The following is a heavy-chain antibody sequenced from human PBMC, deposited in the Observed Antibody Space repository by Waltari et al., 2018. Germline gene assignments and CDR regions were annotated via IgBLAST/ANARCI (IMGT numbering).Heavy chain of an antibody. Sequence: QVQLVQSGAEVKKPGSSVKVSCKASGGTFSSYAISWVRQAPGQGLEWMGGIIPIFGTANYAQKFQGRVTITTDESTSTAFMELSSLRSEDTAVYYCARVLNSYGYYYYYYMDVWGKGTTVTVSS. V-gene: IGHV1-69*05. CDR2: IIPIFGTA. CDR3: ARVLNSYGYYYYYYMDV. CDR1: GGTFSSYA. D-gene: IGHD5-18*01. J-gene: IGHJ6*03.